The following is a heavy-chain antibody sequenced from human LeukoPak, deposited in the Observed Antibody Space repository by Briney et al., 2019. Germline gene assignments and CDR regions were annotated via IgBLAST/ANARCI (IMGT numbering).Heavy chain of an antibody. V-gene: IGHV3-23*01. CDR2: ISGSGGST. Sequence: GGSLRLSCAASGFTLSSYWMSWVRQAPGKGLEWVSAISGSGGSTYYADSVKGRFTISRDNSKNTLYLQMNSLRAEDTAVYYCAKDPNDSSGYYGSDYWGQGTLVTVSS. CDR1: GFTLSSYW. CDR3: AKDPNDSSGYYGSDY. D-gene: IGHD3-22*01. J-gene: IGHJ4*02.